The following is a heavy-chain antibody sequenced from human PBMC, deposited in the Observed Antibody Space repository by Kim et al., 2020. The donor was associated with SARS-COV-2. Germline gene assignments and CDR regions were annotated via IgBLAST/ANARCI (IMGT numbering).Heavy chain of an antibody. Sequence: GGSLRLSCAASGFTFSSYSMNWVRQAPGKGLEWVSSISSSSSYIYYADSVKGRFTISRDNAKNSLYLQMNSLRAEDTAVYYCARDEVTMVRGVIFGYYGMDVWGQGTTVTVSS. V-gene: IGHV3-21*01. J-gene: IGHJ6*02. CDR2: ISSSSSYI. CDR1: GFTFSSYS. D-gene: IGHD3-10*01. CDR3: ARDEVTMVRGVIFGYYGMDV.